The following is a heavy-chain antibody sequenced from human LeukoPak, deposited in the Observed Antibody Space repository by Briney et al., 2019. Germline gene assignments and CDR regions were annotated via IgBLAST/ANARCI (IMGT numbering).Heavy chain of an antibody. CDR1: GFTFSSYS. V-gene: IGHV3-21*01. CDR2: ISSSSYI. Sequence: GGSLRLSCAASGFTFSSYSMNWVRQAPGKGLEWVSSISSSSYIYYADSVKGRFTISRDNAKNSLYLQMNSLRAEDTAVYYCASGGTGFGELLDYWGQGTLVTVSS. J-gene: IGHJ4*02. D-gene: IGHD3-10*01. CDR3: ASGGTGFGELLDY.